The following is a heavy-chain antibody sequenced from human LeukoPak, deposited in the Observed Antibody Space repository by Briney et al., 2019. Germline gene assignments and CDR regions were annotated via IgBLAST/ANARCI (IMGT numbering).Heavy chain of an antibody. J-gene: IGHJ4*02. V-gene: IGHV3-74*01. CDR2: IRIDGSTT. D-gene: IGHD4-17*01. CDR1: GFTFSSYW. Sequence: PGGSLRLSCASSGFTFSSYWMHWVRQAPGGGRVWGSRIRIDGSTTNYADSVKGRFTISRDNAKNTLYLQMNSLRVEDTAVYYCARSAKSLYGDYVWGQGHLVTVSS. CDR3: ARSAKSLYGDYV.